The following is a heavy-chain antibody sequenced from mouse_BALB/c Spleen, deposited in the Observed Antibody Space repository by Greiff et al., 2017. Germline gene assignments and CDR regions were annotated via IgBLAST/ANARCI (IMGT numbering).Heavy chain of an antibody. CDR1: GYTFSSYW. CDR3: ARRGYYDYETY. V-gene: IGHV1-9*01. D-gene: IGHD2-4*01. CDR2: ILPGSGST. J-gene: IGHJ2*01. Sequence: QVQLQQSGAELMKPGASVKISCKATGYTFSSYWIEWVKQRPGHGLEWIGEILPGSGSTNYNEKFKGKATFTADTSSNTAYMQLSSLTSEDSAVYYCARRGYYDYETYWGQGTTLTVSS.